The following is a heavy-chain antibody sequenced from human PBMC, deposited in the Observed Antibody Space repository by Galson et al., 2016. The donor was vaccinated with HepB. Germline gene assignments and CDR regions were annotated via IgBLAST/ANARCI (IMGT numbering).Heavy chain of an antibody. V-gene: IGHV1-69*13. CDR2: IIPIFGTA. CDR1: GGTFSSYA. Sequence: SVKVSCKASGGTFSSYAISWVRQAPGQGLEWMGGIIPIFGTANYAQKFQGRVTITADESTSTAYMELSSLRSEDTAVYYCARDPLNGDLFDYWGQGTLVTASS. D-gene: IGHD4-17*01. J-gene: IGHJ4*02. CDR3: ARDPLNGDLFDY.